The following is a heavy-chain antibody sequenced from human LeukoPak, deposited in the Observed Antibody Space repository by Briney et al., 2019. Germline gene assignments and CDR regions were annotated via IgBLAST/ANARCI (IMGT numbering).Heavy chain of an antibody. CDR3: ARGRIAARYYHYYGMDV. J-gene: IGHJ6*02. D-gene: IGHD6-6*01. CDR1: GFTFSSYD. CDR2: IGTAGDT. V-gene: IGHV3-13*01. Sequence: GGSLRLSCAASGFTFSSYDMHWVRQATGKGLEWVSAIGTAGDTYYPGSVKGRFTISRENAKNSLYLQMNSLRAGDTAVYYCARGRIAARYYHYYGMDVWGQGTTVTVSS.